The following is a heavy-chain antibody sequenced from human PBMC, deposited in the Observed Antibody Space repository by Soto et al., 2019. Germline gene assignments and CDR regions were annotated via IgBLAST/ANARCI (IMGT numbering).Heavy chain of an antibody. CDR2: SSYDGDTT. V-gene: IGHV3-30-3*01. D-gene: IGHD6-19*01. Sequence: QSQLVESGGGVVQPEKSLRLSCEASGFTFSAFDMHWVRQSPGKGLEWVATSSYDGDTTYYANSVRGRFTIPRDKSRNTLDLHMNSLRAEDTAMYYCTRDWSAVIGTPFDLWGQGTMVVVSS. CDR3: TRDWSAVIGTPFDL. CDR1: GFTFSAFD. J-gene: IGHJ3*01.